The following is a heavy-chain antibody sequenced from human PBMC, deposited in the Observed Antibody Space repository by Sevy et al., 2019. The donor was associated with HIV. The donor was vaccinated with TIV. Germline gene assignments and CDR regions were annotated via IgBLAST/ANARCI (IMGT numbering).Heavy chain of an antibody. V-gene: IGHV3-53*01. CDR2: VYSGGAT. J-gene: IGHJ6*02. CDR1: GFTLTNEF. CDR3: AGVGYCRGGTCFSGFYYAMDV. D-gene: IGHD2-15*01. Sequence: GGSLRLSCAVSGFTLTNEFFSWVRQAPGKGLEWVAVVYSGGATYYADSVKGRFTISRDKSKSTLYLQMKSLRAEDTAVYYCAGVGYCRGGTCFSGFYYAMDVWGRGTTVTVSS.